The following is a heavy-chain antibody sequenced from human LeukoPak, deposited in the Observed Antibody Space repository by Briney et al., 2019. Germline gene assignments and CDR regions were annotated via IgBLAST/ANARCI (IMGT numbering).Heavy chain of an antibody. CDR1: GFTVSSNY. D-gene: IGHD6-19*01. J-gene: IGHJ4*02. CDR2: IYSGGST. V-gene: IGHV3-53*01. CDR3: VRDGEYSTGWYQY. Sequence: PGGSLRLSCAASGFTVSSNYMSWVRQAPGKGLEWVSVIYSGGSTYYADSVKGRFTIFRDNAKNTLNLQMNSLRAEDTAVYYCVRDGEYSTGWYQYWGQGTLVTVSS.